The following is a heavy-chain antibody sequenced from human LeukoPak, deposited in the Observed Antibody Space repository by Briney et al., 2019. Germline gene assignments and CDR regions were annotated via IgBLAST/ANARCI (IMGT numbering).Heavy chain of an antibody. V-gene: IGHV1-69*04. J-gene: IGHJ4*02. CDR2: IIPILGIA. Sequence: AASVKVSCKASGGTFSSYAISWVRQAPGQGLEWMGRIIPILGIANYAQKFQGRVTITADKSTSTAYMELSSLRSEDTAVYYCARDRGNSEYYFDYWGQGTLVTVSS. D-gene: IGHD4-23*01. CDR1: GGTFSSYA. CDR3: ARDRGNSEYYFDY.